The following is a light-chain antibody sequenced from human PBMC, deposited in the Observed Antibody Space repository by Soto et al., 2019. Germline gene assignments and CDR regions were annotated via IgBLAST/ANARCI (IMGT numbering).Light chain of an antibody. CDR3: QQYGNSAPIT. CDR2: GAS. J-gene: IGKJ5*01. V-gene: IGKV3-20*01. Sequence: EIVLAQFPGTLSLSPGERATLSCRASQSVSGNYLAWYQQKPGQAPSLLIYGASNRATGVPDRFSGSGSGTDFTLTISRLEPEDFAIYYCQQYGNSAPITFGQGTRLEFE. CDR1: QSVSGNY.